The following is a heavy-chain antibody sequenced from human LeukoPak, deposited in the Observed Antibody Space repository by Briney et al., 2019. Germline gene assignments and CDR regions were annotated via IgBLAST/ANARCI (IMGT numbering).Heavy chain of an antibody. CDR2: IYPGDSDT. Sequence: GESLKISCKGSGFSFTTYWIGWVRQLPGKGLEWMGIIYPGDSDTRYSPSFQGQVTISADKSISTAYLQWSSLKASDTAMYYCARHAYSSGWRDFDYWGQGTLVTVSS. CDR1: GFSFTTYW. V-gene: IGHV5-51*01. CDR3: ARHAYSSGWRDFDY. J-gene: IGHJ4*02. D-gene: IGHD6-19*01.